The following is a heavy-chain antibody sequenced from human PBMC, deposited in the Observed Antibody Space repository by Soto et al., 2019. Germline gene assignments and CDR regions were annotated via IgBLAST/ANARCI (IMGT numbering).Heavy chain of an antibody. CDR3: ARVFKKEGAIYGYYYYGMDV. Sequence: SETLSLTCTVSGGSISSYYWSWIRQPPGKGLEWIGYIYYSGSTNYNPSLKSRVTISVDTSKNQFSLKLSSVTAADTAVYYCARVFKKEGAIYGYYYYGMDVWGQGTTVTVSS. CDR2: IYYSGST. J-gene: IGHJ6*02. V-gene: IGHV4-59*01. CDR1: GGSISSYY. D-gene: IGHD2-2*02.